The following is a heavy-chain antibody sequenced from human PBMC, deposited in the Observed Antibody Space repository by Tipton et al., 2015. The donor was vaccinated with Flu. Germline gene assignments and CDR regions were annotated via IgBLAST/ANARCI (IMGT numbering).Heavy chain of an antibody. CDR1: GDSISSYY. J-gene: IGHJ4*02. V-gene: IGHV4-4*07. CDR2: IYTSGST. D-gene: IGHD3-16*02. Sequence: TLSLTCTVSGDSISSYYWSWIRQPAGKGLEWIGRIYTSGSTNYNASLKSRVTMSVDTSKNQFSLKLSSVTVADTAVYYCARDYLLGDLSFFDNWDQGTLVTVSS. CDR3: ARDYLLGDLSFFDN.